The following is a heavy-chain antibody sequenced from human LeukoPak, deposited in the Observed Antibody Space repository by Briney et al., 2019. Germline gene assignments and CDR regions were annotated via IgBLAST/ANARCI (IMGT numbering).Heavy chain of an antibody. D-gene: IGHD1-1*01. J-gene: IGHJ5*02. CDR2: INRDGSGK. CDR1: GFTLSTYW. V-gene: IGHV3-7*04. CDR3: ARVQTGTTNWFDP. Sequence: GGSLRLSCAASGFTLSTYWMSWVRQAPGKGLEWVASINRDGSGKYYVDSVRGRFTISRDNGKNSLYLQMNSLRAEDTAVYYCARVQTGTTNWFDPWGQGTQVTVSS.